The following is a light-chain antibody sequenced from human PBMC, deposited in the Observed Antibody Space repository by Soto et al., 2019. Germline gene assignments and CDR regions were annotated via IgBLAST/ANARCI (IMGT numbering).Light chain of an antibody. CDR3: QSYDSSLSGSVV. CDR1: SSNIGAGYD. J-gene: IGLJ2*01. Sequence: QPVLTQLPSVSGAPGQRVTISCTGSSSNIGAGYDVHWYQQLPGTAPKLLIYGNSNRPSGVPDRFSGSKSGTSASLAITGLQAEDEADYYCQSYDSSLSGSVVFGGGTKLTVL. V-gene: IGLV1-40*01. CDR2: GNS.